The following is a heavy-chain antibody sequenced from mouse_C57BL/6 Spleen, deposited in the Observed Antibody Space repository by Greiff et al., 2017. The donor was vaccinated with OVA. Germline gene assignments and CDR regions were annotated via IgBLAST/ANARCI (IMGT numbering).Heavy chain of an antibody. Sequence: QVQLQQSGAELVKPGASVKISCKASGYAFSSYWMNWVKPRPGKGLEWIGQIYPGDGDTNYNGKFKGKATLTADKSSSTAYRQLSSLTSEDSAVYFCARQPSGYAMDYWGQGTSVTVSS. J-gene: IGHJ4*01. D-gene: IGHD3-1*01. CDR1: GYAFSSYW. CDR3: ARQPSGYAMDY. V-gene: IGHV1-80*01. CDR2: IYPGDGDT.